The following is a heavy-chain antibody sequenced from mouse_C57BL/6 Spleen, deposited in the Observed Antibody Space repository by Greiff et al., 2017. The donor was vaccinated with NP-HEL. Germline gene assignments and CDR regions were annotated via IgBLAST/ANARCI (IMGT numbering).Heavy chain of an antibody. D-gene: IGHD1-1*01. CDR3: THYYCSSPYYSIDY. CDR2: IDPDDGDT. J-gene: IGHJ4*01. CDR1: GFNITDYY. V-gene: IGHV14-1*01. Sequence: DVKLVESGAELVRPGASVKLSCTASGFNITDYYMHWVKQRPEQGLEWIGRIDPDDGDTESVPKFQGKATMTAATSSNTAYLPLSSLPSESTAVYYCTHYYCSSPYYSIDYWGQGTSVTVSS.